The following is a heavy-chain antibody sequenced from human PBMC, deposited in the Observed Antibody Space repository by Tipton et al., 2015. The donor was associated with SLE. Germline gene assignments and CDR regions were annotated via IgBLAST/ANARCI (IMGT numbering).Heavy chain of an antibody. CDR2: INHSGFT. J-gene: IGHJ6*03. V-gene: IGHV4-4*02. CDR1: GVSISSENW. CDR3: ARGHYYYYMDV. Sequence: TLSLTCVVSGVSISSENWWSWVRQPPGKGLEWIGEINHSGFTNYNPSLKSRVTISVDTSKNQFSLNLSSVTAADTAVYYCARGHYYYYMDVWGKGTTVTVSS.